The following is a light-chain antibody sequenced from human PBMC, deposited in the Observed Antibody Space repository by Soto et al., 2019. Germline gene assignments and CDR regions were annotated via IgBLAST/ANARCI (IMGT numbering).Light chain of an antibody. CDR2: AAS. Sequence: DIQMTQSPSSLSASVGDRVTITCRASQSISSYLNWYQQKPGKAPKLLIYAASSLQRGVPSRFSGSGSGTDFTLTISSLQPEDFATYYCQQSYSTPRTFGAGTKVDIK. CDR1: QSISSY. V-gene: IGKV1-39*01. J-gene: IGKJ3*01. CDR3: QQSYSTPRT.